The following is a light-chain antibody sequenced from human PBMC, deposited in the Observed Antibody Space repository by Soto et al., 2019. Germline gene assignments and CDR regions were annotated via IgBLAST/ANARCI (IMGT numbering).Light chain of an antibody. Sequence: QSALTQPASVSGSPGQSITISCTGTSSDVCIYNYVSWYQQLPGKAPKLMIYEVSNRPSGVSNRFSGSKCGNTASLTIYGLQAEDEADYYCSSYTSSSTLVFGGGTKLTVL. J-gene: IGLJ3*02. CDR1: SSDVCIYNY. CDR3: SSYTSSSTLV. CDR2: EVS. V-gene: IGLV2-14*01.